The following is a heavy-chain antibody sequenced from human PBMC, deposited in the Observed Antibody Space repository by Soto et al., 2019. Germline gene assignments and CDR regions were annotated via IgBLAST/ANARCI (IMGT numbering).Heavy chain of an antibody. J-gene: IGHJ6*02. Sequence: SETLSLTCGVYGGSFSGYYWSWIRQPPGKGLEWIGEINHSGSTNYNPSLKSRVTISVDTSKNQFALTLSSVTAADTAVYYCATYSSSWYYYYGMDVWGQGTTVTVSS. CDR2: INHSGST. CDR3: ATYSSSWYYYYGMDV. V-gene: IGHV4-34*01. CDR1: GGSFSGYY. D-gene: IGHD6-13*01.